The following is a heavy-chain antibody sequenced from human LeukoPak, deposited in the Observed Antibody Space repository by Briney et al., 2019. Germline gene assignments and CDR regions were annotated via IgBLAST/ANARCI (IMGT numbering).Heavy chain of an antibody. CDR3: AKDRYSYGQDYDY. CDR2: ISGSGGST. J-gene: IGHJ4*02. D-gene: IGHD5-18*01. V-gene: IGHV3-23*01. CDR1: GFTFGDYA. Sequence: GGSLRLSCTASGFTFGDYAMSWVRQAPGKGLEWVSAISGSGGSTYYADSVKGRFTISRDNSKNTLYLQMNSLRAEDTAVYYCAKDRYSYGQDYDYWGQGTLVTVSS.